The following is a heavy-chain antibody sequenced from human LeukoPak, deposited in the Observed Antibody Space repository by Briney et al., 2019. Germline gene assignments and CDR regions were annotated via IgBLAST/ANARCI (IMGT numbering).Heavy chain of an antibody. CDR3: ARVARAAAAIKTTYYYYYGMDV. D-gene: IGHD6-13*01. J-gene: IGHJ6*02. CDR1: GFTVSSNY. Sequence: GGSLRLSCAASGFTVSSNYMSWVRQAPGKGLEWVSVIYSGGSTYYADSVKGRFTISRDNSKNTLHLQMNSLRAEDTAVYYCARVARAAAAIKTTYYYYYGMDVWGQGTTVTVSS. V-gene: IGHV3-66*01. CDR2: IYSGGST.